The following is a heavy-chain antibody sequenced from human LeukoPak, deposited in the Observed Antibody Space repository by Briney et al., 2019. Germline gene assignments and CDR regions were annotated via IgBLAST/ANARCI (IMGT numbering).Heavy chain of an antibody. Sequence: PGGSLRLSCAASGFTFSSYAMSWVRQAPGKGLEWVSAISGSGGSTYYADSVKGRFTISRDISKNTLYLQMNSLRGDDTAVYYCAGVLRGAFDIWGQGKMVAVSS. V-gene: IGHV3-23*01. CDR3: AGVLRGAFDI. J-gene: IGHJ3*02. CDR1: GFTFSSYA. CDR2: ISGSGGST. D-gene: IGHD3-10*01.